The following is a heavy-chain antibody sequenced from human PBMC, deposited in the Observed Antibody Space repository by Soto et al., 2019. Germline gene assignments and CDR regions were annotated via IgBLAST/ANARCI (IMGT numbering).Heavy chain of an antibody. CDR3: AADSGYDLAAGY. CDR2: IVVGSGNT. V-gene: IGHV1-58*01. Sequence: GASVKVSCKASGFTFTSSAVQWVRQARGQRLEWIGWIVVGSGNTNYAQKFQERVTITRDMSTSTAYMELSSLRSEDTAVYYCAADSGYDLAAGYWGQGTLVTVSS. D-gene: IGHD5-12*01. J-gene: IGHJ4*02. CDR1: GFTFTSSA.